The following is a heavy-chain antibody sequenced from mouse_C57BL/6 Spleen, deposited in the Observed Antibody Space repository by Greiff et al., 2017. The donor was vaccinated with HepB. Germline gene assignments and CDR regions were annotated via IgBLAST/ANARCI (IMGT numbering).Heavy chain of an antibody. D-gene: IGHD3-2*02. Sequence: EVQGVESGGGLVKPGGSLKLSCAASGFTFSDYGMHWVRQAPEKGLEWVAYISSGSSTIYYADTVKGRFTISRDNAKNTLVLQMTSLRSEDTAMYYCARGHRSAQLRLHIYYAMDYWGQGTSVTVSS. J-gene: IGHJ4*01. CDR1: GFTFSDYG. V-gene: IGHV5-17*01. CDR2: ISSGSSTI. CDR3: ARGHRSAQLRLHIYYAMDY.